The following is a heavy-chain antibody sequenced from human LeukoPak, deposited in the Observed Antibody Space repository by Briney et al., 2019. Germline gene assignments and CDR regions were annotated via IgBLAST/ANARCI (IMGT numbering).Heavy chain of an antibody. J-gene: IGHJ6*02. CDR3: AKCPGSLYYYYGMDV. V-gene: IGHV3-23*01. CDR1: GFTFSSYA. Sequence: GGSLRLSCAASGFTFSSYAMSWVRQAPGKGLEWVSAISGSGGSTYYADSVKGRFTISRDNSKNTLYLQMNSLRAEDTAVYYCAKCPGSLYYYYGMDVWGQGTTVTVSS. CDR2: ISGSGGST.